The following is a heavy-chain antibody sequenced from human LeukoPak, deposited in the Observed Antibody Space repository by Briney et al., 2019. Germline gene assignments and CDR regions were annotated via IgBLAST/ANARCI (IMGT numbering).Heavy chain of an antibody. J-gene: IGHJ4*02. D-gene: IGHD3-3*01. V-gene: IGHV4-34*01. CDR2: INHSGTT. CDR1: SGSFSGYF. CDR3: ASRNFGVVTD. Sequence: SETLSLTCAVYSGSFSGYFWSWIRQPPGKGLEWLGEINHSGTTNYNPSLKSRVTISVDKSKNQFSLKLSSVTAADTAVYYCASRNFGVVTDWGQGTLVTVSS.